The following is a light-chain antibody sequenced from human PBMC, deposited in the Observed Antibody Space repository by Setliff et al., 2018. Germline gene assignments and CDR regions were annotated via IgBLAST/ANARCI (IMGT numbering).Light chain of an antibody. CDR2: NVS. CDR3: NAYTSRSTYV. V-gene: IGLV2-14*03. J-gene: IGLJ1*01. Sequence: QSALAQPAYVSGSPGQSITISCSGTSSDVGSYDLVSWYQQHPGKAPKLIIYNVSGRPSGVSHRFSGSKSDNTASLTISGLQAEDEADYYCNAYTSRSTYVFGSGTKVTVL. CDR1: SSDVGSYDL.